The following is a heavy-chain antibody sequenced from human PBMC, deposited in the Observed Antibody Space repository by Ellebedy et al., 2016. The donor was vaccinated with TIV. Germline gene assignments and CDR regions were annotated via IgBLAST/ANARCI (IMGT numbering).Heavy chain of an antibody. CDR3: ATKYYYGSGSYCFDY. V-gene: IGHV1-24*01. Sequence: AASVKVSCKVSGYTLTELSMHWVRQAPGKGLEWMGGFDPEDGETIYAQKFQGRVTMTEDTSTDTAYMELSSLRSEDTAVYYCATKYYYGSGSYCFDYWGQGTLVTVSS. CDR1: GYTLTELS. CDR2: FDPEDGET. D-gene: IGHD3-10*01. J-gene: IGHJ4*02.